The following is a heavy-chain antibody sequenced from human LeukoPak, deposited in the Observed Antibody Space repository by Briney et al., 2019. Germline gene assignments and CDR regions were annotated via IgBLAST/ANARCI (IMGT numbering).Heavy chain of an antibody. CDR3: ARRRNLRGSAFDI. D-gene: IGHD2-15*01. V-gene: IGHV4-34*01. CDR1: GGSFSGYY. Sequence: SETLSLTCAVYGGSFSGYYWSWIRQPPGKGLGWIGEINHSGSTNYNPSLKSRVTISVDTSKNQFSLKLSSVTAADTAVYYCARRRNLRGSAFDIWGQGTMVTVSS. CDR2: INHSGST. J-gene: IGHJ3*02.